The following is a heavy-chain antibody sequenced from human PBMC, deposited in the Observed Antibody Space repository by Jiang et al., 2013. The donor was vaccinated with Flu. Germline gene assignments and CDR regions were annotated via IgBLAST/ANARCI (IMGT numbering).Heavy chain of an antibody. J-gene: IGHJ4*02. CDR1: GFTFSSYA. V-gene: IGHV3-30*04. Sequence: GRSLRLSCAASGFTFSSYAMHWVRQAPGKGLEWVAVISYDGSNKYYADSVKGRFTISRDNSKNTLYLQMNSLRAEDTAVYYCARAYYYDSSGYYPSPLYDYWGQGTLVTVSS. D-gene: IGHD3-22*01. CDR3: ARAYYYDSSGYYPSPLYDY. CDR2: ISYDGSNK.